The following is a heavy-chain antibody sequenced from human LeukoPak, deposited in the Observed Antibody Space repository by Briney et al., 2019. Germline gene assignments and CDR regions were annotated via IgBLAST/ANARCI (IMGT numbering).Heavy chain of an antibody. Sequence: GGSLRLSCAASGFTFSSYGMHWVRQAPGKGLEWVAFIRYDGSNKYYADSVKGRFTISRDNSKNTLHLQMNSLRAEDTAVYHCARQLGYCSDGSCYFDYWGKGTLVTVSS. J-gene: IGHJ4*02. CDR1: GFTFSSYG. CDR3: ARQLGYCSDGSCYFDY. D-gene: IGHD2-15*01. CDR2: IRYDGSNK. V-gene: IGHV3-30*02.